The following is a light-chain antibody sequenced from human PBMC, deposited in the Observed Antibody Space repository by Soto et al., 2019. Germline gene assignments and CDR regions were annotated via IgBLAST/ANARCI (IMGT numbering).Light chain of an antibody. CDR1: QSVNSN. CDR3: QQYNSWPRT. V-gene: IGKV3-15*01. CDR2: GAS. Sequence: EIVMTQSPATLSVSPGERATLSCRASQSVNSNLAWYQQKPGQASRLLIYGASSRATGIPARFSGSGSGTEFTLTITSLQSEDFAVYYCQQYNSWPRTFGQGTKVDIK. J-gene: IGKJ1*01.